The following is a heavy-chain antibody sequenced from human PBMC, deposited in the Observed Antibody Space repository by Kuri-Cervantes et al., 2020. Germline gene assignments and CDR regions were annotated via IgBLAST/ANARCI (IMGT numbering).Heavy chain of an antibody. CDR1: GVSISSYH. CDR2: IYTSGST. D-gene: IGHD3-22*01. J-gene: IGHJ5*01. V-gene: IGHV4-4*07. CDR3: ARGLDFYYGSSGYYFSRWFDS. Sequence: SETLSLTCTVSGVSISSYHWSWIRQPAGRGLEWIGRIYTSGSTNYKASLKSRVTISVDTSRNQFSLKLRSATAADTAVYYCARGLDFYYGSSGYYFSRWFDSWGQGTLVTVSS.